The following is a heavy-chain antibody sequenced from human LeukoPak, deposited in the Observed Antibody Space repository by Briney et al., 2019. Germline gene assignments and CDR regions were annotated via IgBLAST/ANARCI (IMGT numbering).Heavy chain of an antibody. CDR3: ARRTMALGGAFDI. CDR1: GYTFTRDY. CDR2: INPSGGAT. Sequence: SVKVSCKASGYTFTRDYIHSVRQTPGQGLEWIVIINPSGGATNYAQRFQGRVTMTRDMSTSTVYMELSSLTSEDTAVYYCARRTMALGGAFDIWGQGTMVTVSS. J-gene: IGHJ3*02. V-gene: IGHV1-46*01. D-gene: IGHD4/OR15-4a*01.